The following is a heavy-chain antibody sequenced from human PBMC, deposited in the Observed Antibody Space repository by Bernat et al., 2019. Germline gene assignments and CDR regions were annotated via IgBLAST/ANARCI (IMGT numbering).Heavy chain of an antibody. J-gene: IGHJ6*02. V-gene: IGHV3-23*01. D-gene: IGHD2-2*01. Sequence: EVQVLESGGGLAQPGGSLRLSCAASGFTFSNYAMYWVRQAPGKGLEWVSVISYSGDSTYYADSVKGRFTISRDNSKNTLYLQMNSLRADETAVYFCAKGGCSGTSCSWVYGMDVWGQGTTLTVSS. CDR3: AKGGCSGTSCSWVYGMDV. CDR2: ISYSGDST. CDR1: GFTFSNYA.